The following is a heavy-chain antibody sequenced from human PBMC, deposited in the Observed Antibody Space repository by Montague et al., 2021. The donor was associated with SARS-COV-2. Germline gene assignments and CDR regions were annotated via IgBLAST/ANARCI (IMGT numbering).Heavy chain of an antibody. J-gene: IGHJ4*02. CDR1: GGSFSDYY. CDR2: INHRGTS. V-gene: IGHV4-34*01. D-gene: IGHD3-22*01. Sequence: PLSLTCAVYGGSFSDYYWSWIRQPPRKGLEWIGEINHRGTSNYNPSLKSRVSISVDTSKNQFSLYLGSVTAADTAVYYCARGRQHFNMIVVVMTGGEYYFDYWGQGTLVTVSS. CDR3: ARGRQHFNMIVVVMTGGEYYFDY.